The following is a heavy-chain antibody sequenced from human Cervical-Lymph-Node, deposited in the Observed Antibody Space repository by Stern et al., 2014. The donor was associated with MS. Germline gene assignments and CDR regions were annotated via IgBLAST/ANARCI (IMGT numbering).Heavy chain of an antibody. CDR3: ASCGGSCSYYYYGMDV. Sequence: VQLVESGAEVKKPGASVKVSCKASGYTFTSFDMNWVRQATGQGLEWMGWMNPNSGETGYAQKFQGRVTITRNTSISTAYMELSSLRSEDTAVYYCASCGGSCSYYYYGMDVWGQGTTVTVSS. CDR2: MNPNSGET. J-gene: IGHJ6*02. D-gene: IGHD2-15*01. V-gene: IGHV1-8*01. CDR1: GYTFTSFD.